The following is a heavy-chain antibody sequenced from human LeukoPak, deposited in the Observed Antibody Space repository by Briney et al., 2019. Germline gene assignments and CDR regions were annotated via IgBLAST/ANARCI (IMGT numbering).Heavy chain of an antibody. CDR3: ARTTTTVYYYSYMDV. D-gene: IGHD4-17*01. CDR1: GYTFTSYG. V-gene: IGHV1-18*01. CDR2: ISGYNGYT. J-gene: IGHJ6*03. Sequence: ASVKVSCKASGYTFTSYGISWVRQAPGQGLEWMGWISGYNGYTKYTQNFQGRVTMTIDTSTSTAYMELRSLRSDDTAVYYCARTTTTVYYYSYMDVWGKGTTVTVSS.